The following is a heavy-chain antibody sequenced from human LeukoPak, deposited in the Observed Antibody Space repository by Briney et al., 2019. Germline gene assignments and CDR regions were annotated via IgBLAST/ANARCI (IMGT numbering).Heavy chain of an antibody. CDR3: ARDYADYDGYFFFDY. CDR1: GYTFNNYA. J-gene: IGHJ4*02. V-gene: IGHV3-23*01. Sequence: PGGSLRLSCAASGYTFNNYAMNWVRHARGKGLVCVSYISGGGETTYYADFANSPFTISRDNPQNTLYLQMNCLRAEYTAVYYCARDYADYDGYFFFDYWGQGTLVTVSS. CDR2: ISGGGETT. D-gene: IGHD4-17*01.